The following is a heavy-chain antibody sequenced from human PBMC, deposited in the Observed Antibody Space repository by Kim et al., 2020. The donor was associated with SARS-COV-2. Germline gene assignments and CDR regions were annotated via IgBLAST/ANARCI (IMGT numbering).Heavy chain of an antibody. CDR3: ASLNIAARPLDFDY. Sequence: GGSLRLSCAASGFTFSSYAMHWVRQAPGKGLEWVAVISYDGSNKYYADSVKGRFTISRDNSKNTLYLQMNSLRAEDTAVYYCASLNIAARPLDFDYWGQGTLVTVSS. V-gene: IGHV3-30*04. D-gene: IGHD6-6*01. CDR1: GFTFSSYA. J-gene: IGHJ4*02. CDR2: ISYDGSNK.